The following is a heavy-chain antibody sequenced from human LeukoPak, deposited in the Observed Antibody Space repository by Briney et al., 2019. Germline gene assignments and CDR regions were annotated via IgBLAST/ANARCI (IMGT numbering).Heavy chain of an antibody. V-gene: IGHV4-34*01. J-gene: IGHJ5*02. CDR1: GESFSGYY. CDR3: ARGWSRGDWFDP. CDR2: INHSGSTT. Sequence: SETLSLTCAVYGESFSGYYWNWIRQPPGKGLEWIGEINHSGSTTNHNPSLKSRVTISVDTSKNQFSLKLSSVTAADTAVYYCARGWSRGDWFDPWGQGTLVTVPS.